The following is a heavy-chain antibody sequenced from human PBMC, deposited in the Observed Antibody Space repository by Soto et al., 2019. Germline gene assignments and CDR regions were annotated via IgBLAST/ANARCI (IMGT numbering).Heavy chain of an antibody. V-gene: IGHV1-18*01. CDR1: GYTFTSYG. CDR2: ISAYNGNT. J-gene: IGHJ6*03. D-gene: IGHD5-12*01. CDR3: ARAIVATRYYYYYMDV. Sequence: ASVKVSCKASGYTFTSYGISWVRQAPGQGLEWMGWISAYNGNTNYAQKLQGRVTMTTDTSTSTAYMEMRSLRSDDTAVYYCARAIVATRYYYYYMDVWGKGTTVTVSS.